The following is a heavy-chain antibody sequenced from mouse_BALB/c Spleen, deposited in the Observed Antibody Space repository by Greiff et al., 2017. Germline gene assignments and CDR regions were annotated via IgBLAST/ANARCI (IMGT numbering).Heavy chain of an antibody. J-gene: IGHJ4*01. Sequence: VMLVESGPGLVAPSQSLSITCTVSGFSLTSYGVHWVRQPPGKGLEWLGVIWAGGSTNYNSALMSRLSISKDNSKSQVFLKMNSLQTDDTAMYYCARERSSGYLYYAMDYWGQGTSVTVSS. CDR1: GFSLTSYG. CDR3: ARERSSGYLYYAMDY. CDR2: IWAGGST. V-gene: IGHV2-9*02. D-gene: IGHD3-1*01.